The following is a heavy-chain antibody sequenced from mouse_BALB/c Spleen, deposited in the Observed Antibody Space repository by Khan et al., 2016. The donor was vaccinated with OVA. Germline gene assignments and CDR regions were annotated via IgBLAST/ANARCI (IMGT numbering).Heavy chain of an antibody. CDR3: ARTARIKY. CDR1: GYSITSGYG. Sequence: LLESGPGLVKPSQSLSLTCTVTGYSITSGYGWNWIRQFPGNKLEWMGYISYSGSTNYNPSLKSRISITRDTSKNQFFLQLNSVTTEDTATYYCARTARIKYWGQGTTLTVPS. D-gene: IGHD1-2*01. V-gene: IGHV3-2*02. CDR2: ISYSGST. J-gene: IGHJ2*01.